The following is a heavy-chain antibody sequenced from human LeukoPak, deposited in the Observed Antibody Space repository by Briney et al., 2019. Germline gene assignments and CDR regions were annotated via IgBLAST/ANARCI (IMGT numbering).Heavy chain of an antibody. V-gene: IGHV4-4*07. CDR3: ARGGRPPPHIVVVPAAENNWFDP. CDR2: IYTSGST. Sequence: PSETLSLTCTVSGGSISSYYWSWIRQPAGKGLEWIGRIYTSGSTNYNPSLKSRVTMSVGTSKNQFSLKLSSVTAADTAVYYCARGGRPPPHIVVVPAAENNWFDPWGQGTLVTVSS. CDR1: GGSISSYY. D-gene: IGHD2-2*01. J-gene: IGHJ5*02.